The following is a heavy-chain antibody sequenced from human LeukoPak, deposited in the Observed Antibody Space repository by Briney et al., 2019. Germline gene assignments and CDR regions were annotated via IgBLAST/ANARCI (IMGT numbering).Heavy chain of an antibody. J-gene: IGHJ4*02. CDR1: GFTFSTYW. CDR3: ARGRYTGSYFN. CDR2: IKQDGSEK. V-gene: IGHV3-7*01. Sequence: GGSLRLSCAASGFTFSTYWMTWIRQAPGKGLEWVANIKQDGSEKYYVDSVKGRFTISTDNAENSLFLQMNSLRAEDTAVYYCARGRYTGSYFNWGQGTLVTVSS. D-gene: IGHD1-26*01.